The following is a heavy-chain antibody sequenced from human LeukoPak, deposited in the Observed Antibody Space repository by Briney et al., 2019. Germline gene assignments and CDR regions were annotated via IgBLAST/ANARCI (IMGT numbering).Heavy chain of an antibody. CDR1: GFTVSSYY. CDR3: ARDREMATIGYYYYYGMDV. CDR2: IYSGGST. V-gene: IGHV3-66*01. D-gene: IGHD5-24*01. Sequence: GGSLRLSCAASGFTVSSYYMSWVRQAPGKGLEWVSVIYSGGSTYYADSVKGRFTISRDNSKNTLYLQMNSLRAEDTAVYYCARDREMATIGYYYYYGMDVWGQGTTVTVSS. J-gene: IGHJ6*02.